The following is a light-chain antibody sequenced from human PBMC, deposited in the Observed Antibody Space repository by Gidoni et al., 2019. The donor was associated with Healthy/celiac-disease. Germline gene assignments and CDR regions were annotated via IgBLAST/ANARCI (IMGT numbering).Light chain of an antibody. V-gene: IGKV4-1*01. CDR3: QQYYSTLVT. J-gene: IGKJ1*01. CDR1: QSVLYSSNNKNY. CDR2: WAS. Sequence: DIVMTQSPDSLAVSLGERATINCKSSQSVLYSSNNKNYLAWYQQKPGQPPKLLIYWASTRESGVPDRFSGSGSGTDFTLTISSLQAEDVAFYYCQQYYSTLVTFGQGTKVEIK.